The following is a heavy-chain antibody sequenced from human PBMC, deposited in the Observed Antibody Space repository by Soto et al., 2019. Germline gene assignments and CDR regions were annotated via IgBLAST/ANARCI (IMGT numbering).Heavy chain of an antibody. Sequence: EVQLLESGGGLVQPGGSLRLSCAASGFTFSSYAMSWVRQAPGKGLECVSGISGSGGTTYYADSVKGRFTLSRDNSKNTLYLQMNSLRAEDTAVYYCAWRPYDNSGYFYDYWGQGTLVTVSS. V-gene: IGHV3-23*01. J-gene: IGHJ4*02. D-gene: IGHD3-22*01. CDR2: ISGSGGTT. CDR3: AWRPYDNSGYFYDY. CDR1: GFTFSSYA.